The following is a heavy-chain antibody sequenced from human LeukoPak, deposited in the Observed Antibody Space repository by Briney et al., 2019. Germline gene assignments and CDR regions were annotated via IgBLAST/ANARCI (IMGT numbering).Heavy chain of an antibody. CDR2: IYSGGST. D-gene: IGHD4-17*01. CDR3: ARVPTTHYYYYYMDV. V-gene: IGHV3-53*01. Sequence: PGGSLRLSCAASGFTFSSYAMSWVRQAPGKGLEWVSVIYSGGSTYYADSVKGRFTISRDNSKNTLYLQMNSLRAEDTAVYYCARVPTTHYYYYYMDVWGKGTTVTVSS. J-gene: IGHJ6*03. CDR1: GFTFSSYA.